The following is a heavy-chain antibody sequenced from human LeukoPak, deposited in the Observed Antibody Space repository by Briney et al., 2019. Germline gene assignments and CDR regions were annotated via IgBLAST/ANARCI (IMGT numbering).Heavy chain of an antibody. D-gene: IGHD6-13*01. CDR3: ARRRGSSSWYGFDP. J-gene: IGHJ5*02. Sequence: SETLFLTCTVSGGSISSYYWSWIRQPPGKGLEWIGYIYYSGSTNYNPSLKSRVTISVDTSKNQFSLKLSSVTAADTAVYYCARRRGSSSWYGFDPWGQGTLVTVSS. V-gene: IGHV4-59*08. CDR1: GGSISSYY. CDR2: IYYSGST.